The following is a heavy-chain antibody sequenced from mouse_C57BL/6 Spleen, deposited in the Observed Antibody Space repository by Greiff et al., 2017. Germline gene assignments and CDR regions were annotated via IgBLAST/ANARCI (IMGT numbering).Heavy chain of an antibody. CDR1: GSTFSDYG. V-gene: IGHV5-17*01. CDR2: ISSGSSTI. J-gene: IGHJ3*01. Sequence: EVKLQEPGGGLVKPGGSLKFSCAASGSTFSDYGMHWVRQAPEKGLEWVAYISSGSSTIYYADTVKGRFTISGNNAKNTLFLQMTGLRSEDAAMYYCTTCSDYGVFAYWGQGTLVTVSA. CDR3: TTCSDYGVFAY. D-gene: IGHD2-13*01.